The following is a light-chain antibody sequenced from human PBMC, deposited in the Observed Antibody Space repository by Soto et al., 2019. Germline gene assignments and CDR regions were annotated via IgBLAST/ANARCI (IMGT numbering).Light chain of an antibody. CDR2: TAS. CDR3: KQLAGFPIT. V-gene: IGKV1-9*01. Sequence: DIHLTQSPSFLSASVGDRVTITCRASQGISTYLAWYQQKPGKAPNLLIYTASTLQTGVQSRFSGSAFGTEFTLTISSLQPEDFATYYCKQLAGFPITFGQGTRLEIK. CDR1: QGISTY. J-gene: IGKJ5*01.